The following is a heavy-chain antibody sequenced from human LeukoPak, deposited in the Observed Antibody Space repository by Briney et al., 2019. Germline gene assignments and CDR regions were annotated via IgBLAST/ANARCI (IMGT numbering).Heavy chain of an antibody. V-gene: IGHV4-39*07. D-gene: IGHD2-15*01. CDR2: IYYSGST. J-gene: IGHJ6*03. CDR1: GGSISSSSYY. CDR3: ARGYCSGGSCYSYYYYNYMDV. Sequence: SETLSLTCTVSGGSISSSSYYWGWIRQPPGKGLEWIGSIYYSGSTYYNPSLKSRVTISVDTSKNQFSLKLSSVTAADTAVYYCARGYCSGGSCYSYYYYNYMDVWGKGTTVTVSS.